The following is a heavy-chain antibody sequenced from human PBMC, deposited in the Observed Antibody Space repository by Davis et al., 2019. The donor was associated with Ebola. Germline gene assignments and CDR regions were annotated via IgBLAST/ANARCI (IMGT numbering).Heavy chain of an antibody. D-gene: IGHD3-10*01. CDR3: ARTVLWFGELLSHWFDP. V-gene: IGHV4-34*01. Sequence: SETLSLTCAVYGGSFSGYYWSWIRQPPGKGLEWIGEINHSGSTNYNPSLKSRVTISVDTSKNQFSLKLSSVTAADTAVYYCARTVLWFGELLSHWFDPWGQGTLVTVSS. J-gene: IGHJ5*02. CDR1: GGSFSGYY. CDR2: INHSGST.